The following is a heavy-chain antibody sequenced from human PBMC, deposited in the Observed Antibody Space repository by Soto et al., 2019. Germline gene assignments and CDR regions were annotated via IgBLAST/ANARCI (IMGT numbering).Heavy chain of an antibody. CDR2: IYYSGST. J-gene: IGHJ6*02. V-gene: IGHV4-59*01. Sequence: SETLSLTCTVSGGSISSYYWSWIRQPPGKGLEWIGYIYYSGSTNYNPSLKSRVTISVDTSKNQFSLKLSSVTAADTAVYYCARVFPGAAAGNYYGMDVWGHGTTVTVSS. CDR1: GGSISSYY. CDR3: ARVFPGAAAGNYYGMDV. D-gene: IGHD6-13*01.